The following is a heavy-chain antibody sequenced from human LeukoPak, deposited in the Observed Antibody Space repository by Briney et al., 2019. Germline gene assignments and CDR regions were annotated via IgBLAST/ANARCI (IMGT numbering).Heavy chain of an antibody. CDR1: GGTFSSYA. J-gene: IGHJ5*02. CDR3: ARGDGGATNWFDP. CDR2: IIPIFGTA. D-gene: IGHD1-26*01. V-gene: IGHV1-69*01. Sequence: SVKVSCTASGGTFSSYAISWVRQAPGQGLERMGGIIPIFGTANYAQKFQGKVTITADESTSTAYMELSSLRSEDTAVYYCARGDGGATNWFDPWGQGTLVTVSS.